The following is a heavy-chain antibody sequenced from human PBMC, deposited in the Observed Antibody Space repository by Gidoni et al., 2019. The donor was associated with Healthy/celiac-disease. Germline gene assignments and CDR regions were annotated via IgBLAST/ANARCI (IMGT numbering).Heavy chain of an antibody. CDR3: ARDFAVAAFDY. V-gene: IGHV4-61*02. CDR2: IYTSGST. J-gene: IGHJ4*02. Sequence: VQLQESGPGLVKPSQTLSLTCTFSGGSISSGSYYWSWIRQPAGKGLEWIGRIYTSGSTHYNPSLKSRVTISVDTSKNQFSLKLSSVTAADTAVYYCARDFAVAAFDYWGQGTLVTVSS. CDR1: GGSISSGSYY. D-gene: IGHD6-19*01.